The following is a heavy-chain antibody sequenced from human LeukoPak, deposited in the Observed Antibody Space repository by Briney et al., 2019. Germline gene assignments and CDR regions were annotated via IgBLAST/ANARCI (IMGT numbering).Heavy chain of an antibody. J-gene: IGHJ4*02. Sequence: GGSLRLSCVASGFTFSNYYMSWIRQAPGKGLEWVSYISSSGSTIYYADSVKGRFTISRDNAKNSLYLQMNSLRAEDTAVYYCARDSSSWSYFDYWGQGTLVTVSS. CDR2: ISSSGSTI. D-gene: IGHD6-13*01. CDR1: GFTFSNYY. CDR3: ARDSSSWSYFDY. V-gene: IGHV3-11*01.